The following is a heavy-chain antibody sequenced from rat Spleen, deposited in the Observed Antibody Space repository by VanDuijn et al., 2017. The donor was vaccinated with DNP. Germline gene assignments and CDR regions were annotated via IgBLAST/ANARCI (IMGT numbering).Heavy chain of an antibody. CDR2: VSPSGGDT. V-gene: IGHV5-31*01. CDR3: ASLNNYNWFAY. Sequence: EVQLVDSGGDLVQPGRSLKLSCVASRFTFNSYWMAWIRQVPGKGLEWVASVSPSGGDTYYRDSVKGRFTISRDNAESTLYLQMDSLRSEDTATYYCASLNNYNWFAYWGQGTLVTVSS. CDR1: RFTFNSYW. D-gene: IGHD1-10*01. J-gene: IGHJ3*01.